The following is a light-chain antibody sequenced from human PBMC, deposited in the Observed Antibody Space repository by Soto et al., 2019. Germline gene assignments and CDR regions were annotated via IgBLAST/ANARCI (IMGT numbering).Light chain of an antibody. CDR2: DVS. CDR1: SSDVGGYNY. Sequence: QSALTQPRSVSGSPGQAVTISCTGTSSDVGGYNYVSWYQQNPGKAPKLMIYDVSKRPSGVPDRFSGSKSGSTASLTISGLQDEDEADYYCCSYAGSYTYVVCGGGTKLTVL. V-gene: IGLV2-11*01. CDR3: CSYAGSYTYVV. J-gene: IGLJ2*01.